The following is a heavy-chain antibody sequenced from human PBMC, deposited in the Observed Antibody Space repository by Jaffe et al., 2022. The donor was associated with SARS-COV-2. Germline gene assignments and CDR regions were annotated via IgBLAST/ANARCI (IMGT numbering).Heavy chain of an antibody. D-gene: IGHD5-12*01. CDR3: ARGRWVRSPPLSFFFYMDV. CDR2: INHEGST. V-gene: IGHV4-34*01. CDR1: GGSFSVYY. Sequence: QVQLQQWGAGLLKPSETLSLTCAVYGGSFSVYYWTWVRQAPGKGLEWIGEINHEGSTNYNPSLKSRVTTSVDTSKNQFSLNLTSVTAADTGVYYCARGRWVRSPPLSFFFYMDVWGKGTTVT. J-gene: IGHJ6*03.